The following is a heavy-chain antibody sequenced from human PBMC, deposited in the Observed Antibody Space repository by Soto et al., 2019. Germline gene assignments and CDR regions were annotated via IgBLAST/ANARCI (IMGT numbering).Heavy chain of an antibody. V-gene: IGHV1-2*02. CDR2: IIPISGGT. CDR1: GYTFIAYY. Sequence: ASVKVSCKASGYTFIAYYIHWVRQAPGQGLEWMGWIIPISGGTNYAQKFQDRVTMTRDTSISTAYMELSSLRSEDTAVYYCARPLYSSGWNNWFDPWGQGTLVTVSS. D-gene: IGHD6-19*01. CDR3: ARPLYSSGWNNWFDP. J-gene: IGHJ5*02.